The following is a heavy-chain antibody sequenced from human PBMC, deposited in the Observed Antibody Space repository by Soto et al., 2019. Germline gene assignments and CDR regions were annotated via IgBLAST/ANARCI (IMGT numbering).Heavy chain of an antibody. D-gene: IGHD3-10*01. CDR3: AKDLPEGYYASGNDAFDI. J-gene: IGHJ3*02. CDR1: GFTFRDYA. Sequence: EVQLLESGGGLVQPGGSLRLSCAASGFTFRDYAMSWVRQAPGKGLEWVSAISGRGGTTYYADSVKGRFTISRDNSKNTLYLQMNSLRVEDTAVYHCAKDLPEGYYASGNDAFDIWGQGTMVTVSS. CDR2: ISGRGGTT. V-gene: IGHV3-23*01.